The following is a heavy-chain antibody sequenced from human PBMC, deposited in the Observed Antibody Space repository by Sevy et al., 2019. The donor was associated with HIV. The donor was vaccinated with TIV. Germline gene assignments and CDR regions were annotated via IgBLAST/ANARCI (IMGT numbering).Heavy chain of an antibody. D-gene: IGHD6-19*01. V-gene: IGHV1-18*04. CDR1: GYTVTSFG. CDR2: ISAYNGHT. Sequence: ASVKVSCKASGYTVTSFGISWVRQAPGQGPEWMAWISAYNGHTNYAQKFQGRVTMTQDISTSTVYMELRSLRSDDTAIYYCARDLGSSPASFFDYWGQGTLVTVSS. CDR3: ARDLGSSPASFFDY. J-gene: IGHJ4*02.